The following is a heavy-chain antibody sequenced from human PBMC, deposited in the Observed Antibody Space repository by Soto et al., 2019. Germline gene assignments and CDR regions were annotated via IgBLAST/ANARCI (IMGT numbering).Heavy chain of an antibody. CDR3: ASQRISYGMAV. CDR2: MNQNGGEI. V-gene: IGHV3-7*05. D-gene: IGHD1-1*01. J-gene: IGHJ6*02. CDR1: GFTFGDFW. Sequence: EVQLVESGGGLVQPGGSLRLSCTVSGFTFGDFWMTWVRQAPGKGLEWVANMNQNGGEIYYADSVRGRFVISRDNAKNSLFLQMNSLSAEDTALYYCASQRISYGMAVWGQGTTVTVSS.